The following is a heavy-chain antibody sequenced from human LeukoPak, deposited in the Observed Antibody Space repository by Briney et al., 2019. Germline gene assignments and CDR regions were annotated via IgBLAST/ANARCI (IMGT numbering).Heavy chain of an antibody. V-gene: IGHV4-34*01. CDR3: ARGRTRSVTGGYYFDY. Sequence: PSETLSLTCAVYGGSFSGYYWSWIRQPPGKGLEWIGEINHSGSTNYNPSLKSRVTISVDTSKNQFSLKLSSATAADTAVYYCARGRTRSVTGGYYFDYWGQGTLVTVSS. D-gene: IGHD4-17*01. CDR2: INHSGST. CDR1: GGSFSGYY. J-gene: IGHJ4*02.